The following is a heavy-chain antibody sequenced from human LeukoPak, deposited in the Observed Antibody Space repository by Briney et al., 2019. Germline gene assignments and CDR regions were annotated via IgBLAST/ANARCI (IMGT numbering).Heavy chain of an antibody. Sequence: SETLSLTCIVSGGSISSYYWTWLRQPPGKGLEWIGYIYYSGSTNYNPSLKSRVTIPVDTSKNQFSLKLSSVTAADTAVYYCARGVSGSSGYYFYMDVWGKGTTVTVSS. CDR1: GGSISSYY. CDR3: ARGVSGSSGYYFYMDV. CDR2: IYYSGST. V-gene: IGHV4-59*12. J-gene: IGHJ6*03. D-gene: IGHD6-6*01.